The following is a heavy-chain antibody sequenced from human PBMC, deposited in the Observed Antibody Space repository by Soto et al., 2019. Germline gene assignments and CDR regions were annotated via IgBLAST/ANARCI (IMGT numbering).Heavy chain of an antibody. CDR3: ARNRVGATHFEY. J-gene: IGHJ4*02. CDR1: GGSISSYY. D-gene: IGHD1-26*01. CDR2: IYYSGST. Sequence: SETLSLTCPVSGGSISSYYLSWIRQPPGKGLEWIGYIYYSGSTNYNPSLKSRVTISIDTSKNQFSLKLSSVTAADTAVYYCARNRVGATHFEYGGKGALVPVSP. V-gene: IGHV4-59*12.